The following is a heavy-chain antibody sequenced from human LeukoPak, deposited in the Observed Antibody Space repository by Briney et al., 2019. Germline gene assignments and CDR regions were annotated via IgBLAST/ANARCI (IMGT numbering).Heavy chain of an antibody. J-gene: IGHJ6*03. CDR1: GGSISSSNW. V-gene: IGHV4-4*02. D-gene: IGHD2-21*02. Sequence: PSETLSLTCAVSGGSISSSNWWSWVRQPPGKGLEWIGEIYHSGSTNYNPSLKSQVTISVDKSKNQFSLKVTSVTAADTAVYYCARDLRRRVTAIGYGPREYYYYMDVWGKGTTVTISS. CDR3: ARDLRRRVTAIGYGPREYYYYMDV. CDR2: IYHSGST.